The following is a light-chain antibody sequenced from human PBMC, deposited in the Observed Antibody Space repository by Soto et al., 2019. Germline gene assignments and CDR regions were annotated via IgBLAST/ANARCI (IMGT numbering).Light chain of an antibody. CDR3: QQYGSSPLT. Sequence: EIVLTQSPGTLSLSQGERATLSCRSSQSVSSSYLAWYKQTPGQAPRLLIYGASSRATGIPDRFSGSGSGTDFTLTISRLEPEDFAVYYCQQYGSSPLTFGGGTKVEIK. CDR1: QSVSSSY. CDR2: GAS. J-gene: IGKJ4*01. V-gene: IGKV3-20*01.